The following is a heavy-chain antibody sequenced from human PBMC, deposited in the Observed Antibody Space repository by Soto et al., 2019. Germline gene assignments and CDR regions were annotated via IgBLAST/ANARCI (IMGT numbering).Heavy chain of an antibody. CDR1: GFTFSSYA. Sequence: EPGGGLVQPGGSLRLSCAASGFTFSSYAMSWVRQAPGKGLEWVSAITGSGDSTYYADSVKGRFTVSRDNSKNTLYLQMNSLRAEDTAVYYCAKVFVFTIREGFDYWGLGTLVTVSS. CDR2: ITGSGDST. V-gene: IGHV3-23*01. D-gene: IGHD3-3*01. J-gene: IGHJ4*02. CDR3: AKVFVFTIREGFDY.